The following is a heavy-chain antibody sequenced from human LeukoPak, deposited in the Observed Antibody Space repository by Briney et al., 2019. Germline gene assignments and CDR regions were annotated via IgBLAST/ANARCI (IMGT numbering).Heavy chain of an antibody. D-gene: IGHD6-13*01. J-gene: IGHJ3*02. V-gene: IGHV3-23*01. CDR3: ANNGGRGSSWYFAFDI. Sequence: GGSLRLSCAASGFTFSSYAMSWVRQAPGKGLEWVSVISGSGGSTYYADSVKGRFTISRDNSKNTLYLQMNSLRAEDTAVYYCANNGGRGSSWYFAFDIWGQGTMVTVSS. CDR2: ISGSGGST. CDR1: GFTFSSYA.